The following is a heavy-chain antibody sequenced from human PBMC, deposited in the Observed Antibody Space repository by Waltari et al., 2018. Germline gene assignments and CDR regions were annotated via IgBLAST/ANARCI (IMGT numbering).Heavy chain of an antibody. Sequence: QVQLQQWGAGLLKPSETLSLTCAVYGGSFSGYYWSWIRQPPGKGLEWIGEINHSGSTNYNPSLKGRVTISVDTSKNQFSLKLSSVTAADTAVYYCARGRNYSSSWYLWDYWGQGTLVTVSS. J-gene: IGHJ4*02. CDR2: INHSGST. D-gene: IGHD6-13*01. V-gene: IGHV4-34*01. CDR1: GGSFSGYY. CDR3: ARGRNYSSSWYLWDY.